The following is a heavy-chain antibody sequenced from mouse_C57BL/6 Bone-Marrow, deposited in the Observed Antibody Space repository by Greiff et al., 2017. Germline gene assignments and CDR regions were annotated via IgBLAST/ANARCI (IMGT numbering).Heavy chain of an antibody. Sequence: EVKLMDSGGGLVQPGESLSLSCESNEYEFPSHDMSWVSKTPEKRLELVAAINSDGGSTYYPDTMERRFIISRDNTKKTLYLQMSSLRSEDTAFYYCARPSIGNYLDYWGRGTTLTVSS. D-gene: IGHD2-14*01. CDR3: ARPSIGNYLDY. CDR1: EYEFPSHD. CDR2: INSDGGST. V-gene: IGHV5-2*01. J-gene: IGHJ2*01.